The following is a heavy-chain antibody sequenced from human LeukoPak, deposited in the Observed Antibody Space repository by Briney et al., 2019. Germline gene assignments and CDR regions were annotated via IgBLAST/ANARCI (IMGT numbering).Heavy chain of an antibody. J-gene: IGHJ4*02. CDR2: FSYGGST. CDR1: GGSISSSSYF. CDR3: ARGYSIDY. D-gene: IGHD1-26*01. V-gene: IGHV4-39*07. Sequence: SETLSLTCTVSGGSISSSSYFWGWIRQPPRKGLEWIGSFSYGGSTYYNPSLNSRVTISVDTSKNQFSLKVSSVTAADTAVYYCARGYSIDYWGQGTLVTVSS.